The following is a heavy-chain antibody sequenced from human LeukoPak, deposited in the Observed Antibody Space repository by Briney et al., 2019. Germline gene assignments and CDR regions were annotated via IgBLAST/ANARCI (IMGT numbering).Heavy chain of an antibody. CDR3: ASHSGYCSRITCFPDF. CDR1: GFTVSSNY. CDR2: IYSGGST. J-gene: IGHJ4*02. D-gene: IGHD2-15*01. Sequence: AGGSLRLSCAASGFTVSSNYMSWVRQAPGKGLEWVSVIYSGGSTYYADSVKGRFTISRDNSKNTLYLQMNSLRAEDTAVYYCASHSGYCSRITCFPDFWGQGTLVTVSS. V-gene: IGHV3-66*04.